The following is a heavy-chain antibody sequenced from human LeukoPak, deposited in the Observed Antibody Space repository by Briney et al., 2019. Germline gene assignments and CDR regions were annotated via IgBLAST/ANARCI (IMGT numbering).Heavy chain of an antibody. CDR2: IYTSGST. D-gene: IGHD3-3*01. CDR3: AKDRVCSGYSCYFDC. Sequence: SETLSLTCTVSGGSISSYYWSWIRQPAGKGLEWIGRIYTSGSTDYNPSLKSRVTMSVDTSKNQFSLKLSSVTAADTAVYYCAKDRVCSGYSCYFDCWGQGTLVTVSS. J-gene: IGHJ4*02. V-gene: IGHV4-4*07. CDR1: GGSISSYY.